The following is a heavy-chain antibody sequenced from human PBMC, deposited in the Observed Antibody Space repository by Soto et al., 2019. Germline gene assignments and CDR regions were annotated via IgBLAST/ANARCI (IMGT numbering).Heavy chain of an antibody. CDR3: ATSSYYYDSSGYYSSYYFDY. J-gene: IGHJ4*02. CDR2: FDPEDGET. CDR1: GYTLTELS. D-gene: IGHD3-22*01. V-gene: IGHV1-24*01. Sequence: ASVKVSCKVSGYTLTELSMHWVRQAPGKGLEWMGGFDPEDGETIYAQKFQGRVTMTEDTSTDTAYMELSSLRSEDTAVYYCATSSYYYDSSGYYSSYYFDYWGQGTLVTVSS.